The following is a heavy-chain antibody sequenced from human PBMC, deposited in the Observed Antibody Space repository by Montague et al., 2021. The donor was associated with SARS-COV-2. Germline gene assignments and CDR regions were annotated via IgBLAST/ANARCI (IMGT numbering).Heavy chain of an antibody. CDR1: GDSISTDNW. Sequence: SETLSLTCVVSGDSISTDNWWTWVRLPPGKGLEWVGEIYHTGSTKYKPSLKSRVSMSVDKSWNQFSLRLTSVTAADTAVYYCARNAYYFGPGRKNRGAFDHWGQGNLVTVSS. CDR2: IYHTGST. J-gene: IGHJ5*02. D-gene: IGHD2/OR15-2a*01. CDR3: ARNAYYFGPGRKNRGAFDH. V-gene: IGHV4-4*02.